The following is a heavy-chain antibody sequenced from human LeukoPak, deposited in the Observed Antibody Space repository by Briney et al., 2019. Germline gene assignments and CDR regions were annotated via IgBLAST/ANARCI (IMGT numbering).Heavy chain of an antibody. Sequence: GGSLRLSCEASGFTFSDYWLSGVRQAPGKGLEWVANIKQDGSEKNYVDSVKGRFTISRDNAKNSLYLQMNSLRAEETAVYYCVRGPYALYWGQGTLVSVSS. CDR1: GFTFSDYW. D-gene: IGHD2-2*01. CDR2: IKQDGSEK. V-gene: IGHV3-7*01. J-gene: IGHJ4*02. CDR3: VRGPYALY.